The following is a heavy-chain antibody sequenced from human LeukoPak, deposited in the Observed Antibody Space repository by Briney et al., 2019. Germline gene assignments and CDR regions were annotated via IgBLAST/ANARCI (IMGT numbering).Heavy chain of an antibody. CDR2: IWYDGSNK. Sequence: PGRSLRLSCAASGFTFSSYGMHWVRQAPGKGLEWVAVIWYDGSNKYYADSVKGRFTISRDNSKNTLYLQMNSLRAEDTAVYYCAKGHYYYDSSGDLTFGYWGQGTLVTVSS. CDR1: GFTFSSYG. V-gene: IGHV3-33*06. J-gene: IGHJ4*02. D-gene: IGHD3-22*01. CDR3: AKGHYYYDSSGDLTFGY.